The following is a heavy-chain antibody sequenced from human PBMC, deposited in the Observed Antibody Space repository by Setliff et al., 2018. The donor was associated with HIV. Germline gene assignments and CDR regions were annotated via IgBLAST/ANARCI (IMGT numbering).Heavy chain of an antibody. V-gene: IGHV3-48*04. J-gene: IGHJ4*02. CDR3: ASHPSVYGPPFDY. CDR1: GFTFSSYT. D-gene: IGHD2-8*01. CDR2: ISSSGNII. Sequence: LTCAASGFTFSSYTMSWVRQAPGKGLEWVSYISSSGNIIYYADSVKGRFTISRDNAKNSLYLQMNSLRAEDTAVYYCASHPSVYGPPFDYWGQGTLVTVSS.